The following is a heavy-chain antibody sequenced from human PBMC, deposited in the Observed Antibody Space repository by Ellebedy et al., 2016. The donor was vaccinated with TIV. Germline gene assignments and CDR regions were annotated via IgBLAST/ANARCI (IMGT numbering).Heavy chain of an antibody. J-gene: IGHJ4*02. CDR3: AKDWAMGY. D-gene: IGHD5-18*01. CDR2: ISYDGSNK. V-gene: IGHV3-30*18. Sequence: GGSLRLSCAASGFTFSSYGMHWVRQAPGKGLAWVAVISYDGSNKYYADSVKGRFTISRDNSKNTLYLQMNSLRAEDTAVYYCAKDWAMGYWGQGTLVTVSS. CDR1: GFTFSSYG.